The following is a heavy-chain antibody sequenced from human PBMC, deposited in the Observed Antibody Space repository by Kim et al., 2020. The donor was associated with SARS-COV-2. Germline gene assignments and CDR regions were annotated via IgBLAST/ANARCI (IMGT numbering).Heavy chain of an antibody. J-gene: IGHJ4*02. D-gene: IGHD2-2*01. CDR3: ARRTDIVVAYYFEY. V-gene: IGHV3-23*01. Sequence: AGSVKGRFTTARDNSKNTLYLQMNSLRAEDTAVYYCARRTDIVVAYYFEYWGQGTLVTVSS.